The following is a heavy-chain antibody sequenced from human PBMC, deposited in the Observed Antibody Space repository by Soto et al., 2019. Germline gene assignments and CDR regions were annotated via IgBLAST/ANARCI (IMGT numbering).Heavy chain of an antibody. CDR2: INSGGST. J-gene: IGHJ4*02. CDR3: ARLVAVVPGHYYFDY. D-gene: IGHD2-15*01. Sequence: EVQLVESGGRLVQPGGSLRLSCEASGITVSSDFMTWVRQAPGKGLEWVSVINSGGSTYSAISVKGRITISRDNSKNTVYLQMNSLSLEDTAVYYCARLVAVVPGHYYFDYWGQGTLVTVSS. V-gene: IGHV3-66*04. CDR1: GITVSSDF.